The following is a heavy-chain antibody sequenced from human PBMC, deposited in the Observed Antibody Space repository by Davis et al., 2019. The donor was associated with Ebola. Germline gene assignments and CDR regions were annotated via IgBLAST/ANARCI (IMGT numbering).Heavy chain of an antibody. CDR3: ARRDPVHDY. CDR2: INSDGSST. Sequence: LSLTCAASGFTFSSYWMHWVRQAPGKGLVWVSRINSDGSSTSYADSVKGRFTISRDNAKNTLYLQMNSLRAEDTAVYYCARRDPVHDYWGQGTLVTVSS. J-gene: IGHJ4*02. V-gene: IGHV3-74*01. CDR1: GFTFSSYW.